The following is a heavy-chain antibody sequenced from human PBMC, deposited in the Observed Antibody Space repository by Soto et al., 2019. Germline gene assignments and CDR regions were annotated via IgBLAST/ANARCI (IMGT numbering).Heavy chain of an antibody. D-gene: IGHD3-10*01. Sequence: EVELLESGGGLVQPGGSLRLSCVGSGFGFDSFAMSWVRQAPGKGLEWVSGIGGSGGATVYADSVKGRFTISRDNSRNTLYLQMNFLRGGDTAVYYCAKALWFGESSHYFDYWGQVTLVTVSS. CDR1: GFGFDSFA. CDR3: AKALWFGESSHYFDY. J-gene: IGHJ4*02. CDR2: IGGSGGAT. V-gene: IGHV3-23*01.